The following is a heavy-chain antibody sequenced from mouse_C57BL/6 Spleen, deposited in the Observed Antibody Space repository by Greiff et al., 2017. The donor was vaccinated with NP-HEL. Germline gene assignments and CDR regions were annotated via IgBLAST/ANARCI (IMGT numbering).Heavy chain of an antibody. CDR2: IDPSASYT. Sequence: VQLQQPGAELVMPGASVKLSCKASGYTFTSYWMHWVKQRPGPGLEWIGEIDPSASYTNYNQKFKGKSTLTVDKSSSTASMQLISLTSEDSAVYYCARRSYFDYWGQGTTRTVSS. CDR3: ARRSYFDY. V-gene: IGHV1-69*01. CDR1: GYTFTSYW. J-gene: IGHJ2*01.